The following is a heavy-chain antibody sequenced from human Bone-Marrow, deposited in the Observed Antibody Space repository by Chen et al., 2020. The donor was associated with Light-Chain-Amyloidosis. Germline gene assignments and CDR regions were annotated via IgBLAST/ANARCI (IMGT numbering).Heavy chain of an antibody. CDR1: GGSFSGYY. CDR2: INHSGST. Sequence: QGQLQQWGAGLLKPSETLSLTCAVYGGSFSGYYWSWIRQPPGKGLEWIGEINHSGSTNYNPSLKSRVTISVDTSKNQFSLKLSSVTAADTAVYYCASWAAYGGSAALSPWGQGTLVTVSS. J-gene: IGHJ5*02. V-gene: IGHV4-34*01. CDR3: ASWAAYGGSAALSP. D-gene: IGHD5-12*01.